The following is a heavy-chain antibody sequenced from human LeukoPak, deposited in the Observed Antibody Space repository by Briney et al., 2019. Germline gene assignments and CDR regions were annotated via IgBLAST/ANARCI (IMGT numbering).Heavy chain of an antibody. CDR2: IGTAGDT. CDR1: GFTFSSYD. D-gene: IGHD1-26*01. J-gene: IGHJ4*02. V-gene: IGHV3-13*01. Sequence: GGSLRLSCAASGFTFSSYDMHWVRQATGKGLEWVSDIGTAGDTYYPGSVKGRFTISRENAKNSLYLRMNSLRAGDTAVYYCARGSSGIPFDYWGQGTLVTVSS. CDR3: ARGSSGIPFDY.